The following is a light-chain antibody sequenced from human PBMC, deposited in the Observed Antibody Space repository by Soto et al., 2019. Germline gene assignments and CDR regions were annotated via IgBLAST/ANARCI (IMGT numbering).Light chain of an antibody. V-gene: IGKV1-5*01. CDR3: QNYNDYVVWT. Sequence: DIQMTQSPSSVSASVGDTVTITCRASQGLKFLAWYQQKPGKAPNLLIYDVSSLGSGVPSRFSGSGSGTEFTLTISSLQPDDFATYYCQNYNDYVVWTFGQGTKVDIK. J-gene: IGKJ1*01. CDR2: DVS. CDR1: QGLKF.